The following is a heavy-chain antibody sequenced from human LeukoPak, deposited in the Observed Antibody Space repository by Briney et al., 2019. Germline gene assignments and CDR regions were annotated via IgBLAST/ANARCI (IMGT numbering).Heavy chain of an antibody. CDR3: VRDYQFIQEV. CDR1: GFTFSNYW. V-gene: IGHV3-74*01. CDR2: ISTDGKST. D-gene: IGHD2-2*01. Sequence: GGSLRLSCVASGFTFSNYWMLWVRQAPGKGLMWVSLISTDGKSTRYAESVKGRFTISRGNAKNALYLQMDILRVEDTALYFCVRDYQFIQEVWGQGTTVTVSS. J-gene: IGHJ6*02.